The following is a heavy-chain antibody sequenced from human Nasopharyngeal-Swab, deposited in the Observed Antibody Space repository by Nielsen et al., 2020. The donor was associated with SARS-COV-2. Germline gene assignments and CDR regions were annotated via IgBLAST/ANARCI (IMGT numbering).Heavy chain of an antibody. CDR1: GGSIKSYY. J-gene: IGHJ5*02. V-gene: IGHV4-59*01. CDR2: ISHNSGT. CDR3: AKEGATGWFDP. Sequence: SETLSLTCSVSGGSIKSYYWNWIRQPPGKGLEWIGYISHNSGTNYNPSLKSRVTMFMDTSKNQFSLKLRSVTAADTAVYYCAKEGATGWFDPWGQGTLVTVSS.